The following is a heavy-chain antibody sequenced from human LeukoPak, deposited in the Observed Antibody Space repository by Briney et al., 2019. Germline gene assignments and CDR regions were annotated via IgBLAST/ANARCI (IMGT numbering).Heavy chain of an antibody. V-gene: IGHV4-59*08. D-gene: IGHD6-13*01. CDR3: ARRRSSSWTSVYYFDY. Sequence: PSETLSLTCTVSGDSISSYYWSWIRQPPGKGLEWIGYIYYSGSTNYNPSLKSRVTISVDTSKNQFSLKLSSVTAADTAVYYCARRRSSSWTSVYYFDYWGQGTLVTVSS. CDR1: GDSISSYY. J-gene: IGHJ4*02. CDR2: IYYSGST.